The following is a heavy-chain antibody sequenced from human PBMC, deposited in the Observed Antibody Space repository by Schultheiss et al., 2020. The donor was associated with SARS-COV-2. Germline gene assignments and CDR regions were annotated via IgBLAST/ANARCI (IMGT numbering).Heavy chain of an antibody. CDR3: AREKVVITAAGLDY. D-gene: IGHD2-15*01. CDR2: ISGSGGST. Sequence: GGSLRLSCAASGFTFSNSWMHWVRQAPGKGLVWVSGISGSGGSTYYADSVKGRLTISRDNSKNTLFLQLNSLRREDTAVYYCAREKVVITAAGLDYWGQGALVTVSS. CDR1: GFTFSNSW. V-gene: IGHV3-23*01. J-gene: IGHJ4*02.